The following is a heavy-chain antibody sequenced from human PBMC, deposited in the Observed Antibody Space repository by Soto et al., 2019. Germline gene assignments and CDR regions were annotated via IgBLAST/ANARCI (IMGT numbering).Heavy chain of an antibody. CDR1: GGSVNNKTYY. Sequence: SETLSLTCSVSGGSVNNKTYYWSWIRQPPGKRLEWIGYVYYSGTTNYNPSLKSRVTISIDMSKNQFSLKLSSVTAADMAVYYCARAVAPYLGTWFDPWGQGTLVTVSS. V-gene: IGHV4-61*01. CDR2: VYYSGTT. J-gene: IGHJ5*02. CDR3: ARAVAPYLGTWFDP. D-gene: IGHD3-16*01.